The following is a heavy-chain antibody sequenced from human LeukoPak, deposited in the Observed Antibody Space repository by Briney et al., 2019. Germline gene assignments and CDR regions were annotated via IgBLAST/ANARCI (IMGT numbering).Heavy chain of an antibody. CDR1: GFTVSSNY. J-gene: IGHJ4*02. CDR3: ARAFCYSGGNCYSDYNDY. Sequence: PGGSLRLSCAASGFTVSSNYMDWVRQAPGKGLEWVGRTRNRANGYTTEYAASVEGRFTISRDNSQNSLFLQMNSLKTEDTAVYYCARAFCYSGGNCYSDYNDYWGQGALVTVSS. D-gene: IGHD2-15*01. CDR2: TRNRANGYTT. V-gene: IGHV3-72*01.